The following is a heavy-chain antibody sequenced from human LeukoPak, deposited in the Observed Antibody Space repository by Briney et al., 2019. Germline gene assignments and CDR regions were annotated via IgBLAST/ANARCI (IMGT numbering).Heavy chain of an antibody. D-gene: IGHD4-23*01. CDR2: IRSKANSYAT. Sequence: PGGSLRLSCAASGFTFSSYEMNWVRQASGKGLEWVGRIRSKANSYATVYAASVKGRFTISRDGSKNTAYLQMNSLKTEDTAVYYCTSGLSVRRSNNTPVDYWGQGTLVTVSS. CDR3: TSGLSVRRSNNTPVDY. CDR1: GFTFSSYE. J-gene: IGHJ4*02. V-gene: IGHV3-73*01.